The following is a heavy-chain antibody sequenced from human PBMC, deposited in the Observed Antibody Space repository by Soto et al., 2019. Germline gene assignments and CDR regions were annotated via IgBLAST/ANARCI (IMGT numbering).Heavy chain of an antibody. CDR2: ISSSGSTI. CDR1: GFTFSDYY. D-gene: IGHD2-15*01. J-gene: IGHJ6*02. Sequence: PGGSLRLSCAASGFTFSDYYMSWIRQAPGKGLEWVSYISSSGSTIYYADSVKGRFTISRDNAKNSLYPQMNSLRAEDTAVYYCARSGDCSGGSCYRGHYYYGMDVWGQGTTVTVSS. CDR3: ARSGDCSGGSCYRGHYYYGMDV. V-gene: IGHV3-11*01.